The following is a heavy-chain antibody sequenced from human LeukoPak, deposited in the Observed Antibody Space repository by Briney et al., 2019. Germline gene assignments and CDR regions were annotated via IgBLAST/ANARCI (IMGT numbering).Heavy chain of an antibody. CDR3: ARDGMIVVVDASDI. V-gene: IGHV4-39*07. J-gene: IGHJ3*02. CDR2: IYYSGTT. D-gene: IGHD3-22*01. Sequence: SGTLSLTCTVSGGSISSSTYYWGWIRQPPGKGLEWIGTIYYSGTTYYNPSLKSRVTISIDTSTNQFSLKLNSVTAADTAVYYCARDGMIVVVDASDIWGQGTMVTVSS. CDR1: GGSISSSTYY.